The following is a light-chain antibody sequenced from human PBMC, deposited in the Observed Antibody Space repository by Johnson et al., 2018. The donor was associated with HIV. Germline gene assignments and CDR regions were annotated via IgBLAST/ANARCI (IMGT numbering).Light chain of an antibody. V-gene: IGLV1-51*02. CDR3: GTWDRSRMAYV. J-gene: IGLJ1*01. CDR2: ENN. Sequence: QSVLTQPPSVSAAPGQKVTISCSGSSSNIGNNYVSWYQQLPETAPKLLIYENNKRPSGIPDRFSGSKSGTSDTLGVTGLQTGDEADYFCGTWDRSRMAYVFGTGTKVTVL. CDR1: SSNIGNNY.